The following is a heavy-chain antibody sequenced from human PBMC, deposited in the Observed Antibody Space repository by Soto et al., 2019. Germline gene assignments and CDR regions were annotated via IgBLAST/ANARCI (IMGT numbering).Heavy chain of an antibody. CDR3: VGGYPWVGFDY. Sequence: PSETLSLTCTVSGGSIGSYSWSWIRQPPGKGLEWIGYIYYSGSTNYNPSLKSRVTISVDTSKNQFSLNLTSVTAADTAVYICVGGYPWVGFDYWGQGTLVTVSS. CDR2: IYYSGST. CDR1: GGSIGSYS. D-gene: IGHD3-22*01. J-gene: IGHJ4*02. V-gene: IGHV4-59*08.